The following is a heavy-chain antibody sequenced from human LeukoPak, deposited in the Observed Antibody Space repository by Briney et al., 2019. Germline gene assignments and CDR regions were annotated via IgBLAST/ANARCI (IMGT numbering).Heavy chain of an antibody. V-gene: IGHV3-66*01. J-gene: IGHJ4*02. CDR3: ARRRGYTYGFDQ. CDR2: IYSGGTT. CDR1: GFTFSSYA. Sequence: GGSLRLSCAASGFTFSSYAMSWVRQAPGKGLEWVSVIYSGGTTYYADSVEGRFTISRDNSKNTLYLQVNSLRAEDTAVYYCARRRGYTYGFDQWGREPWSPSPQ. D-gene: IGHD5-18*01.